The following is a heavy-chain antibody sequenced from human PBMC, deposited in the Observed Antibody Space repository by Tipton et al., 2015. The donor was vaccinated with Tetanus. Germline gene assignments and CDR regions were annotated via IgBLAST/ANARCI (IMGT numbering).Heavy chain of an antibody. J-gene: IGHJ4*02. V-gene: IGHV4-59*01. CDR1: GGSISGYY. CDR3: ARANNEYPKKGPFDS. Sequence: TLSLTCTVSGGSISGYYWTWMRQPPGKGLEWLGYIYYRGETNYNPSVSSRLTISLDTSKNQFSLKLTSVTAADTAVYYCARANNEYPKKGPFDSWGQGILVIVSS. D-gene: IGHD2/OR15-2a*01. CDR2: IYYRGET.